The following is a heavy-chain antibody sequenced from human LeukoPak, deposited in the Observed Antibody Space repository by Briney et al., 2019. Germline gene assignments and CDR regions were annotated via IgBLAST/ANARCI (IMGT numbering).Heavy chain of an antibody. CDR2: IYYSGST. J-gene: IGHJ4*02. V-gene: IGHV4-59*01. Sequence: PSETLSLTCPVAGGSISSNHWSWIRQPPGKGLEWIGFIYYSGSTNYNPSLKRRVTISLDTSKNQFSLNLSSVTAADTAVYYCARNLGYNGFDYWGQGTLVTVSS. CDR3: ARNLGYNGFDY. CDR1: GGSISSNH. D-gene: IGHD5-24*01.